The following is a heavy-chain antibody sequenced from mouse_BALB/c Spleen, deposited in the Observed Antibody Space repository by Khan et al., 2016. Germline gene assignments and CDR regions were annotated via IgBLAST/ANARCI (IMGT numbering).Heavy chain of an antibody. Sequence: VQLQESGAELAKPGASVKMSCKASVYTFTHYWMHWLKQRPGQGLEWIGYINPSAGYTDYNQKFRDKATLTADKSSSTVYMQLSSLTSDDSAVYVCARIDWRAVFDYWGQGTALTVSS. D-gene: IGHD2-4*01. CDR2: INPSAGYT. CDR1: VYTFTHYW. CDR3: ARIDWRAVFDY. J-gene: IGHJ2*01. V-gene: IGHV1-7*01.